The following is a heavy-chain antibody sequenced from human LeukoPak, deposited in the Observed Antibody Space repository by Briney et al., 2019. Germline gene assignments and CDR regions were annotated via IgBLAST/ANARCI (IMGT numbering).Heavy chain of an antibody. CDR3: ARMTTGKFDD. D-gene: IGHD3-10*01. V-gene: IGHV1-3*01. CDR1: GHSFTNFA. J-gene: IGHJ4*02. Sequence: ASVTVSLKASGHSFTNFAMHWVRQAPAQRLEWMGWINAANGNTRYSQEFQGRVTITRDTSASTAYMELSSLRSEDTAVYYCARMTTGKFDDWGEGTLLTVSS. CDR2: INAANGNT.